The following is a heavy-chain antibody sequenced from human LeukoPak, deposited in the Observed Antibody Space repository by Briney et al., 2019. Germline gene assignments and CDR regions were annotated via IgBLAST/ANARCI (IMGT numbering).Heavy chain of an antibody. D-gene: IGHD5-12*01. CDR1: AFTFNNHW. V-gene: IGHV3-7*03. J-gene: IGHJ4*02. CDR2: IKPDGSDK. CDR3: GRYSGYSGFDFDS. Sequence: GGSLRLSCVTSAFTFNNHWTSWVRQAPGKGLEWVANIKPDGSDKHYVDSVKGRFTISSDSAKDSLYLQMNSLGAEDTAVYYCGRYSGYSGFDFDSWGQGTLVTVSA.